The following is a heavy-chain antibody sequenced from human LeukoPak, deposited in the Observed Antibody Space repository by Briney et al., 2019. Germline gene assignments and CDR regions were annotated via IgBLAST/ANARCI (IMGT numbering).Heavy chain of an antibody. CDR3: ARELWFGELLPFDY. V-gene: IGHV3-30-3*01. CDR2: ISYDGSNK. D-gene: IGHD3-10*01. Sequence: ISYDGSNKYYADSVKGRFTISRDNSKNTLYLQMNSLRAEDTAVYYCARELWFGELLPFDYWGQGTLVTVSS. J-gene: IGHJ4*02.